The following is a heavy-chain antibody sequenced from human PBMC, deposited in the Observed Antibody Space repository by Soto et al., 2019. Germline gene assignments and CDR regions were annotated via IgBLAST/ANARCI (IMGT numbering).Heavy chain of an antibody. V-gene: IGHV3-33*01. D-gene: IGHD1-26*01. CDR3: ARGGSYYSRFYYYYGMDV. J-gene: IGHJ6*02. Sequence: QVQLVESGGGVVQPGRSLRLSCAASGFTFSSYGMHWVRQAPGKGLEWVAVIWYDGSNKYYADSVKGRFTISRDNSKNTLYLQMNSLGAEDRAVYYCARGGSYYSRFYYYYGMDVWGQGTTATVSS. CDR2: IWYDGSNK. CDR1: GFTFSSYG.